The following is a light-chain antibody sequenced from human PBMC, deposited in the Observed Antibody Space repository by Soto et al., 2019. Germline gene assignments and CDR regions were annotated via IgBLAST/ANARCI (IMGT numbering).Light chain of an antibody. CDR2: RNN. CDR1: ISNIGSNY. J-gene: IGLJ1*01. V-gene: IGLV1-47*01. CDR3: AAWDVTVRNDV. Sequence: QSVLTQPPSVSGTPGQRVTISCSGSISNIGSNYVSWFQQLPGTAPKVLSSRNNQRPSGVPDRFSGSKSGTSASLAISGLRSEDEAEYYCAAWDVTVRNDVFGTGTKLTVL.